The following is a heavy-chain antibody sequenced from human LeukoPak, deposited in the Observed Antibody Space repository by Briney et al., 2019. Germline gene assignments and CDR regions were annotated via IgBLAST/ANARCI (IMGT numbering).Heavy chain of an antibody. D-gene: IGHD3-22*01. CDR2: IKQDGSEK. V-gene: IGHV3-7*01. CDR3: DAARYYDSSGYLPFDL. Sequence: GGSLRLSCAASGFTFSSYWMSWVRQAPGKGLEWVANIKQDGSEKYYVDSVKGRFTISRDNAKNSLYLQMNSLRAEDTAVYYCDAARYYDSSGYLPFDLWGRGTLVTVSS. CDR1: GFTFSSYW. J-gene: IGHJ2*01.